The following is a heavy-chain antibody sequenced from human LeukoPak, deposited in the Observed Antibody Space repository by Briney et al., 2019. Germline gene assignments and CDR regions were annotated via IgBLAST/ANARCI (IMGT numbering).Heavy chain of an antibody. V-gene: IGHV4-38-2*01. J-gene: IGHJ4*02. CDR1: GYSISRGCY. D-gene: IGHD1-1*01. CDR3: ARTGTGNYFDY. CDR2: IYYSGST. Sequence: PSETLSLTCAVPGYSISRGCYWGWIRQPPGKGLEWIGTIYYSGSTYYNPSLKSRLTISLDPSKNQFSLKLSSVTAADTAVFYCARTGTGNYFDYWGQGTLVTVSS.